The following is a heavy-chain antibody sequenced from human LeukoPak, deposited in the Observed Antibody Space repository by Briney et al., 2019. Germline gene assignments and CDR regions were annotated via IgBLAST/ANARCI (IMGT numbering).Heavy chain of an antibody. J-gene: IGHJ6*02. D-gene: IGHD6-13*01. V-gene: IGHV3-66*01. Sequence: GGSLRLSCAASGFTVSSNYMSWVRQAPGKGLEWVSVIYSGGSTYYADSVKGRFTISRDNSKNTLYLQMNSLRAEDTAVYYCARDNSAAGNYYYYGMDVWGQGTTVTVSS. CDR3: ARDNSAAGNYYYYGMDV. CDR2: IYSGGST. CDR1: GFTVSSNY.